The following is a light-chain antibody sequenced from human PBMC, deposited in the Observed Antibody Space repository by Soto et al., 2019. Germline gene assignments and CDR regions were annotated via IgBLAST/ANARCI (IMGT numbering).Light chain of an antibody. CDR1: QSVSSRY. CDR3: QQYGGSPPLT. V-gene: IGKV3-20*01. Sequence: EIVLTQSPGTLSLSPGERATLSCRASQSVSSRYLAWYQQKPGQAPRLLMYGASNRATGIPDRFSGSGSGTDFTLTISNLEPEDFAVYYCQQYGGSPPLTFGGGTKVEIK. J-gene: IGKJ4*01. CDR2: GAS.